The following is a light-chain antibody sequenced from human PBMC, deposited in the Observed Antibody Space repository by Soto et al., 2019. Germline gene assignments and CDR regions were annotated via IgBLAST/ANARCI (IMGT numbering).Light chain of an antibody. J-gene: IGLJ1*01. CDR3: AAWDDSLNGPFYV. CDR1: SSNIGSNT. V-gene: IGLV1-44*01. Sequence: QSVLTQPPSASRTPGQRVTISCSGSSSNIGSNTVNWYQQLPGTAPKLLIYSNNQRPSGVPDRFSGSKSGTSASLAISGLQSEDEADYYCAAWDDSLNGPFYVFGTGTKLTVL. CDR2: SNN.